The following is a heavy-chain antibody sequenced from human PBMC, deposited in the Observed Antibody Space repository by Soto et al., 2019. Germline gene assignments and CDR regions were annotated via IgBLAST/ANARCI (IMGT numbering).Heavy chain of an antibody. D-gene: IGHD3-16*01. CDR3: VKDPWGTVDVGDYMDD. CDR1: GFTFSSYA. CDR2: ISSNGGST. V-gene: IGHV3-64D*09. J-gene: IGHJ6*03. Sequence: GGSLRLSCSASGFTFSSYAMHWVRQAPGKGLEYVSAISSNGGSTYYADSVKGRCTISRDNAKNTLYLQMSSLRAEDTGVYYCVKDPWGTVDVGDYMDDWGKGTPVTVSS.